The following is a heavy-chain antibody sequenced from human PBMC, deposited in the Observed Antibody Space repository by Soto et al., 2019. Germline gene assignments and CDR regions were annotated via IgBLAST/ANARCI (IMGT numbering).Heavy chain of an antibody. CDR2: INPNSGGT. J-gene: IGHJ6*03. D-gene: IGHD2-2*01. CDR1: GYTFTGYY. V-gene: IGHV1-2*04. CDR3: ARVIVVVPAPKPSYRDV. Sequence: GASVKVSCKASGYTFTGYYMHWVRQAPGQGLEWMGWINPNSGGTNYAQKFRGWVTMTRDTSISTAYMELSRLRSDDTAVYYCARVIVVVPAPKPSYRDVWGKGTTVTVP.